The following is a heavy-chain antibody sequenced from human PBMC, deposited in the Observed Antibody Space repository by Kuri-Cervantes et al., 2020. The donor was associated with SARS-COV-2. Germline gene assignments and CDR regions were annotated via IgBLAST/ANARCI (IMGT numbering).Heavy chain of an antibody. D-gene: IGHD4/OR15-4a*01. CDR3: AKDGAGAHDF. J-gene: IGHJ4*02. CDR1: GFKFSRTD. CDR2: ISYDGNNK. Sequence: GGSLRLSCAASGFKFSRTDMHWVRQAPGKGLEWVAFISYDGNNKKCIASGKGRFTISRDNSQNKLYLQMRSLRPEDTAMYYCAKDGAGAHDFWGQGTLVTVSS. V-gene: IGHV3-30*18.